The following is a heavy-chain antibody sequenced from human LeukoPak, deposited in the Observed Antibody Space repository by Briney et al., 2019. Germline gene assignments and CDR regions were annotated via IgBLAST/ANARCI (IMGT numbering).Heavy chain of an antibody. J-gene: IGHJ4*02. D-gene: IGHD3-3*01. CDR3: ARQNDFRLDY. CDR1: GYTFPSYW. CDR2: IYPGDSDT. Sequence: GESLKISCKGSGYTFPSYWIGWVRQMPGKGLEWMGIIYPGDSDTRYSPSLQGQVTISVDTSIGTAYLQWSSLKASDTAIYYCARQNDFRLDYWGQGTPVTVSS. V-gene: IGHV5-51*01.